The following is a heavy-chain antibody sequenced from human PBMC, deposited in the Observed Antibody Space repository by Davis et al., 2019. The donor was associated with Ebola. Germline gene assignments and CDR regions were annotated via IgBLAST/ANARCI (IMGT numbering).Heavy chain of an antibody. Sequence: ESLKTPCASSGSIFRSYSMHWVRQAPGQGLEWVASISSSSSYIYYADSVKGRFTISRDNAKNSLYLQMNSLRAEDTDVYYCARDLEREGIVVVPAATPGYWGQGTLVTVAS. CDR2: ISSSSSYI. J-gene: IGHJ4*02. D-gene: IGHD2-2*01. CDR3: ARDLEREGIVVVPAATPGY. CDR1: GSIFRSYS. V-gene: IGHV3-21*01.